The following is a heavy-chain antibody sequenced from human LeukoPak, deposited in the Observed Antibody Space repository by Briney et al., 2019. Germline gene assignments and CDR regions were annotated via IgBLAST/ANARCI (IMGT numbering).Heavy chain of an antibody. D-gene: IGHD3-16*01. Sequence: GGSLRLSRAASGFTFSSYVMHWVRQARGTELEGVAVISSDGINKYYVDSVKGRFTIYRDNSKHTRYLQMKSLTAADTPVYYCVSQQRYECVWGSRDPFDYGGQGTLLTVP. CDR1: GFTFSSYV. V-gene: IGHV3-30*04. J-gene: IGHJ4*02. CDR2: ISSDGINK. CDR3: VSQQRYECVWGSRDPFDY.